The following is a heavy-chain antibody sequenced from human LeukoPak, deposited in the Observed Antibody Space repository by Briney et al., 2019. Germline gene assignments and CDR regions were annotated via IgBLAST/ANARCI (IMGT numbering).Heavy chain of an antibody. CDR2: ISYDGSNK. CDR1: GFTFSSYA. D-gene: IGHD3-22*01. J-gene: IGHJ6*02. CDR3: ARGRYYDSSTYSEYSGMDV. Sequence: GGSLRLSCAASGFTFSSYAMHWVRQAPGKGLEWVAVISYDGSNKYYADSVKGRFTISRDNSKNTLYLQMNSLRAEDTAVYYCARGRYYDSSTYSEYSGMDVWGQGTTVTVSS. V-gene: IGHV3-30-3*01.